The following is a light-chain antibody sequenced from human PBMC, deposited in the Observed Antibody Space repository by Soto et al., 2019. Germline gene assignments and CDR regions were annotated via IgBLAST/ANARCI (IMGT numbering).Light chain of an antibody. V-gene: IGKV3-11*01. CDR2: DAA. Sequence: EIVLTQSPATLSLSPGERATVSCRASQSVYGLLAWFQQKPGQVPRLLIYDAATRATGIPARFSGSGYGTDFTLTISSLEPEDFAVYFCQQRANLWTFGKGTRVQIK. CDR3: QQRANLWT. J-gene: IGKJ1*01. CDR1: QSVYGL.